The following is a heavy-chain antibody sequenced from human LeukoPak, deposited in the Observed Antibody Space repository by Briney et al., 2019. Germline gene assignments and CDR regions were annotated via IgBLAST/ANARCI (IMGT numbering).Heavy chain of an antibody. J-gene: IGHJ4*02. CDR2: ISYDGSNK. V-gene: IGHV3-30*18. D-gene: IGHD6-19*01. Sequence: GGSLRLSCAASGFTFSSCGMHWVRQAPGKGLEWVAVISYDGSNKYYADSVKGRFTISRDNSKNTLYLQMNSLRAEDTAVYYCAKMYSSFDYWGQGTLVTVSS. CDR3: AKMYSSFDY. CDR1: GFTFSSCG.